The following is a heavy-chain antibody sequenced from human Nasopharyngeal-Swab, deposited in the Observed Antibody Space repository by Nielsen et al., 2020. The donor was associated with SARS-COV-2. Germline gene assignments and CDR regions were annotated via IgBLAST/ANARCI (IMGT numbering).Heavy chain of an antibody. CDR1: GFTFSGYG. CDR2: IWHDGRFQ. D-gene: IGHD6-6*01. CDR3: APIAARQFWFDP. Sequence: GESLKISCAASGFTFSGYGMHWVRQAPGKGLEWVAVIWHDGRFQFYADSVKGRFTVSRDNPKNTLYLQMSSLRAEDTAVYYCAPIAARQFWFDPWGQGTLVTVSS. J-gene: IGHJ5*02. V-gene: IGHV3-33*03.